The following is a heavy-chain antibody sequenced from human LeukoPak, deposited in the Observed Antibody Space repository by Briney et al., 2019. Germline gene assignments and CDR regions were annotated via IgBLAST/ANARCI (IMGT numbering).Heavy chain of an antibody. CDR3: AKDPSTLTLPGY. D-gene: IGHD2-8*01. Sequence: GGSLRLSCAASGFTFSSYGMHWVRQAPGKGLDWVAFIRYDGSNKYYADSVKGRFTISRDNSKNTLYLQMNSLRAEDTAVYYCAKDPSTLTLPGYWGQGTLVTVSS. CDR2: IRYDGSNK. J-gene: IGHJ4*02. CDR1: GFTFSSYG. V-gene: IGHV3-30*02.